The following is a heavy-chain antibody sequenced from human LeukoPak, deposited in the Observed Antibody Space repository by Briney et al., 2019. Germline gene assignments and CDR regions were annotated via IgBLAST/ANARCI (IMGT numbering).Heavy chain of an antibody. CDR1: GGSISSSSYY. J-gene: IGHJ4*02. CDR2: IYYSGST. CDR3: ARGLLPYYFDY. Sequence: PSETLSLTCTVSGGSISSSSYYWGWIRQPPGKGLEWIGYIYYSGSTNYNPSLKSRVTISVDTSKNQFSLKLSSVTAADTAVYYCARGLLPYYFDYWGQGTLVTVSS. D-gene: IGHD1-26*01. V-gene: IGHV4-61*05.